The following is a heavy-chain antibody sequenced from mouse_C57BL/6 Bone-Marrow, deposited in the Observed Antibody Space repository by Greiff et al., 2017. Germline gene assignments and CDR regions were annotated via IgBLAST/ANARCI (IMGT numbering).Heavy chain of an antibody. CDR2: IFPGSGST. CDR1: GYTFTSHW. J-gene: IGHJ3*01. Sequence: VKLMESGPELVRPGASVKISCKAPGYTFTSHWMQWVRQRPGQGLEWIGEIFPGSGSTYYNEKFKGKATLTVDTSSSTAYMQLSRLTSEDSAVYFCARWEYDYDLAWFAYWGQGTLVTVSA. CDR3: ARWEYDYDLAWFAY. D-gene: IGHD2-4*01. V-gene: IGHV1-56*01.